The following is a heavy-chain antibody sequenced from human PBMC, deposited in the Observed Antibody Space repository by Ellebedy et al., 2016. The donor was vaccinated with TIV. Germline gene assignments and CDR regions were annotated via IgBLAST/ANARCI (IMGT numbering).Heavy chain of an antibody. Sequence: GESLKISXKGSGYSFNTYWIGWVRQMPGKGLEWMGIIYPGDSDTSYSPSFQGQVTISADKSINTAYLQWSRLKASDTARYYCVRREAVGPIDYWGQGTLITVSS. V-gene: IGHV5-51*01. CDR1: GYSFNTYW. J-gene: IGHJ4*02. CDR3: VRREAVGPIDY. CDR2: IYPGDSDT. D-gene: IGHD1-26*01.